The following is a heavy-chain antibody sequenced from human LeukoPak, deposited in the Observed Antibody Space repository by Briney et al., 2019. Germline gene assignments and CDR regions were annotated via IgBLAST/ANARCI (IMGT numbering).Heavy chain of an antibody. D-gene: IGHD3-10*01. CDR1: GGSISSSY. J-gene: IGHJ6*03. V-gene: IGHV4-59*12. CDR3: ARDDRRITMVRGVIQDYYYYYYMDV. CDR2: IYHSGST. Sequence: SETLSLTCTVSGGSISSSYWSWIRQPPGKGLEWIGYIYHSGSTNYNPSLKSRVTMSVDTSKNQFSLKLSSVTAADTAVYYCARDDRRITMVRGVIQDYYYYYYMDVWGKGTTVTVSS.